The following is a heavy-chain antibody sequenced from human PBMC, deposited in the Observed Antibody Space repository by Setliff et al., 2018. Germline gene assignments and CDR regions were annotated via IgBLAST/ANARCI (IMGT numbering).Heavy chain of an antibody. D-gene: IGHD4-17*01. CDR2: SNHGGST. CDR3: AGVYGENDLPDI. Sequence: PSETLSLTCSVYGESFSNNYWSWIRQTPGKGLEWIGESNHGGSTSYHPSLERRHTMSVDTSKNQFSLKLTSVTAADTAMYYCAGVYGENDLPDIWGQGTMVTVSS. V-gene: IGHV4-34*01. J-gene: IGHJ3*02. CDR1: GESFSNNY.